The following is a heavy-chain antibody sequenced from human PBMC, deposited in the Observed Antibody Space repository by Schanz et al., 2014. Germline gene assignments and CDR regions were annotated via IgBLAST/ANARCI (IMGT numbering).Heavy chain of an antibody. CDR1: GFTFSDYY. Sequence: QVQLVESGGGVVQPGRSLRLSCAASGFTFSDYYMTWMRQAPGKGLEWISYISNSGTYTKYADSVKGRFVISRDNAKNSLYLQMNSLRAEDTAVYYCARPSDSSWYMDVWGKGTTVTVSS. V-gene: IGHV3-11*06. D-gene: IGHD2-21*02. CDR3: ARPSDSSWYMDV. CDR2: ISNSGTYT. J-gene: IGHJ6*03.